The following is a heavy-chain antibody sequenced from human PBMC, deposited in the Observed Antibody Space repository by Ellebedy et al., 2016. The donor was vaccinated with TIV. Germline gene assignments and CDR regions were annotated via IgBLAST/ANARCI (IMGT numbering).Heavy chain of an antibody. J-gene: IGHJ4*02. D-gene: IGHD3-10*01. CDR1: GFTFSDYH. CDR2: INTGSSYT. Sequence: PGGSLRLSCAASGFTFSDYHMSWIRQAPGRGLEWISYINTGSSYTKYADSVWGRFTISRDNSKRSLYLQMNNLRVEDTGVYYCAREGNHKPFDYWGRGTLVTVSS. V-gene: IGHV3-11*06. CDR3: AREGNHKPFDY.